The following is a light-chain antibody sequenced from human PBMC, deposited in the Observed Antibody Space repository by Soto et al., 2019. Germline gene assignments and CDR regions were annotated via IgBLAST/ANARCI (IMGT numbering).Light chain of an antibody. CDR1: QSVSSNY. CDR3: HQYGSSQWT. CDR2: DAS. Sequence: EIVLTQSPGTLSLSPGERATLSCRASQSVSSNYLAWYQQRPGQAPRLLFYDASIRATGIPDKFSGSGSGKDFSLTISRLEPEDFAVYYCHQYGSSQWTFGQGTKMEIK. J-gene: IGKJ1*01. V-gene: IGKV3-20*01.